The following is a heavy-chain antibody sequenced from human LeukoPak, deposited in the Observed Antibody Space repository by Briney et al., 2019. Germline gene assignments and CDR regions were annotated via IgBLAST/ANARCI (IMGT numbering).Heavy chain of an antibody. J-gene: IGHJ4*02. Sequence: PGGSLRLSCAASGFTFSDYSKKWVSQAPGKGLEWVSYISCASRYKYYAESVKGRFTISRDNAKNSLYLQMSSLRAEDTAVYYCARGPTLIGVAGTWPLDDWGQGTLVIVSS. CDR1: GFTFSDYS. CDR3: ARGPTLIGVAGTWPLDD. CDR2: ISCASRYK. V-gene: IGHV3-21*05. D-gene: IGHD6-19*01.